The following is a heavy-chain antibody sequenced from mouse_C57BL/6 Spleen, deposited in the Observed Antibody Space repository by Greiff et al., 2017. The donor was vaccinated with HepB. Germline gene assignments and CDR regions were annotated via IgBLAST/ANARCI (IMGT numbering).Heavy chain of an antibody. D-gene: IGHD1-1*01. V-gene: IGHV1-42*01. CDR1: GYSFTGYY. CDR3: ARSKPFITTVVFDY. Sequence: DVQLQESGPELVKPGASVKISCKASGYSFTGYYMNWVKQSPEKSLEWIGEINPSTGGTTYNQKFKAKATLTVDKSSSTAYMQLKSLTSEDSAVYYCARSKPFITTVVFDYWGQGTTLTVSS. J-gene: IGHJ2*01. CDR2: INPSTGGT.